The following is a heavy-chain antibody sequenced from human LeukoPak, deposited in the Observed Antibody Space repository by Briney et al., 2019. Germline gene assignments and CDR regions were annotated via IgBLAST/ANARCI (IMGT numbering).Heavy chain of an antibody. D-gene: IGHD4-17*01. CDR3: AKGDDYGDYRFDY. CDR1: GFTFSSYG. J-gene: IGHJ4*02. V-gene: IGHV3-30*18. Sequence: GGPLRLSCAASGFTFSSYGMHWVRQAPGKGLEWVAVISYDGSNKYYADSVKGRFTISRDNSKNTLYLQMNSLRAEDTAVYYCAKGDDYGDYRFDYWGQGTLVTVSS. CDR2: ISYDGSNK.